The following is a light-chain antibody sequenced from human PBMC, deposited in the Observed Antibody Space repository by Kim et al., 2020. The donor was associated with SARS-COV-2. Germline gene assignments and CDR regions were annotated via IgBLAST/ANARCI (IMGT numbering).Light chain of an antibody. Sequence: ASIGDRVTITCRASQDVNIYLAWFQQKPGKAPKSLIYAASSLQSGVPSKFSGSGSGTKFTLTIVNLQPEDLAIYYCQQYKSYPPTFGQGTRLEIK. V-gene: IGKV1-16*02. J-gene: IGKJ5*01. CDR2: AAS. CDR1: QDVNIY. CDR3: QQYKSYPPT.